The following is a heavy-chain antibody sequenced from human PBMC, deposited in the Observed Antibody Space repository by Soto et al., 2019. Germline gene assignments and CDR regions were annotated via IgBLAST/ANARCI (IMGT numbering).Heavy chain of an antibody. CDR1: GGSIDSSNW. D-gene: IGHD3-10*01. CDR2: IYHDGST. Sequence: QVQLQESGPGLVKPSGTLSLTCVVSGGSIDSSNWWSWVRQPPGKGLEWVGEIYHDGSTNYNPSLKSRVTISVDKSKNQFSLKLTAVTAADTAVYYCARDPLRALPDYWGQGTLVTVSS. CDR3: ARDPLRALPDY. J-gene: IGHJ4*02. V-gene: IGHV4-4*02.